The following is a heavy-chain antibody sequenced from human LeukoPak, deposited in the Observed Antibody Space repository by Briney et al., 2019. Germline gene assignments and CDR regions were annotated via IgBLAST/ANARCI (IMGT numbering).Heavy chain of an antibody. J-gene: IGHJ4*02. Sequence: PSETLSLTCTVSGGSISSYYWSWIRQPPGKGLEWPPGKGLEWIGYIHYSGSTNYNPSLKSRVTISVDTSKNQFSLKLSSVTAADTAVYYCAINSWNNYYYFDYWGQGTLVTVSS. V-gene: IGHV4-59*12. CDR1: GGSISSYY. CDR3: AINSWNNYYYFDY. D-gene: IGHD3-3*01. CDR2: IHYSGST.